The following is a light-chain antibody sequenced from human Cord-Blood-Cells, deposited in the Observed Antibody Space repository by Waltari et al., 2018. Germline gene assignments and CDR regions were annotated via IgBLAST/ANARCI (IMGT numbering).Light chain of an antibody. CDR2: AAS. J-gene: IGKJ1*01. Sequence: DIQMTQSPFSLSASVGARVTITCRASQSISSYLNWYQQKPGKAPKLLIYAASSLQSGVPSRFSGSGSGTDFTLTISSLQPEDFATYYCQQSYSTPRTFGQGTKVEIK. CDR1: QSISSY. V-gene: IGKV1-39*01. CDR3: QQSYSTPRT.